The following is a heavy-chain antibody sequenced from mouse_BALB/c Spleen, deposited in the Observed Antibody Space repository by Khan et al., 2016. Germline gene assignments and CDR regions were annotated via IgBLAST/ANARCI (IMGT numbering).Heavy chain of an antibody. CDR1: GFTFCSFG. CDR3: AKEGARNSDAMDY. CDR2: ISSGSSTI. V-gene: IGHV5-17*02. J-gene: IGHJ4*01. Sequence: EVELVESGGGLVQPGGSRKLSCAASGFTFCSFGMHRVRQAPEKGLEWIAYISSGSSTIYYADTVKGRFTITRDNSKNTLFLQMTSVRSDHSAMYYCAKEGARNSDAMDYWGQGTSDTVS.